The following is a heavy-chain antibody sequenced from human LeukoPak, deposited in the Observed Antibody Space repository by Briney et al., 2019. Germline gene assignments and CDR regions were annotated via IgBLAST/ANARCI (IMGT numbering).Heavy chain of an antibody. CDR3: ATFRNYGSSGYAFDAFDF. D-gene: IGHD3-22*01. Sequence: GGSLRLSCAASGLTFRHYYMNWVRQAPGKGLEWVSSISSGSSYIHYADSVKGRFTISRDNAKNSLYLQMNSLRAEDTAVYYCATFRNYGSSGYAFDAFDFWGQGTMVTVSS. CDR1: GLTFRHYY. CDR2: ISSGSSYI. V-gene: IGHV3-21*01. J-gene: IGHJ3*01.